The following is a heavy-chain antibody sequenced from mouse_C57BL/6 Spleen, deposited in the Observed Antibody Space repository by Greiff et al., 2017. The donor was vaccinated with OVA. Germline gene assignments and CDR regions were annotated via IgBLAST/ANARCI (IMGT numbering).Heavy chain of an antibody. D-gene: IGHD1-1*01. CDR3: ARRVTTVVATDYAMDY. V-gene: IGHV1-81*01. J-gene: IGHJ4*01. Sequence: VQLQQSGAELARPGASVKLSCKASGYTFTSYGISWVKQRTGQGLEWIGEIHPRSGNTYYNEKFKGKAKLTADKSSSTAYMELRSLTSEDSAVYFCARRVTTVVATDYAMDYWGQGTSVTVSS. CDR2: IHPRSGNT. CDR1: GYTFTSYG.